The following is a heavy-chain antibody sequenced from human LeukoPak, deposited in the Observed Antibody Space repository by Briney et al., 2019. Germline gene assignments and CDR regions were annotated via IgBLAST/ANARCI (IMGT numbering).Heavy chain of an antibody. V-gene: IGHV3-43*02. CDR1: GFTFYDHA. J-gene: IGHJ5*02. CDR2: ISGDGGST. Sequence: PGGSLRLSCAASGFTFYDHAMHWVRQAPGKGLEWVSLISGDGGSTYYADSVKGRFTISRDNSKNSLYLQMNSLRTEDTALYYCAKAVEGLGAAGYNWFDPWGQGTLVTVSS. D-gene: IGHD6-13*01. CDR3: AKAVEGLGAAGYNWFDP.